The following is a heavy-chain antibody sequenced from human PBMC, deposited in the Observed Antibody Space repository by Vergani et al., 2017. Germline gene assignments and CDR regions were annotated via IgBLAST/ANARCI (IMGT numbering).Heavy chain of an antibody. CDR1: GYSISSGYY. V-gene: IGHV4-38-2*02. CDR2: IYHSGST. J-gene: IGHJ4*02. Sequence: QVQLQESGPGLVKPSETLSLTCTVSGYSISSGYYWGWIRQPPGQGLEWIGSIYHSGSTYYNPSLKSRVTISVDTSKNQFSLKLSSVTAADTAVYYCARDRDGYNSVDYWGQGTLVTVSS. CDR3: ARDRDGYNSVDY. D-gene: IGHD5-24*01.